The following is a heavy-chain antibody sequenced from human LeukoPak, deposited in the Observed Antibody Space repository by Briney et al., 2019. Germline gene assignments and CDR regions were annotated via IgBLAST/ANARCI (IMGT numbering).Heavy chain of an antibody. CDR1: GYTFTSSY. CDR2: INPSGSST. Sequence: ASVKVSCKASGYTFTSSYIHWVRQAPGQGLEWMGIINPSGSSTNYAQKFQGRVTMTRDMSTSTVYMELSSLRSEDTAVYYCAAAQGYYYYYMDVWGKGTTVTVSS. D-gene: IGHD6-6*01. J-gene: IGHJ6*03. V-gene: IGHV1-46*01. CDR3: AAAQGYYYYYMDV.